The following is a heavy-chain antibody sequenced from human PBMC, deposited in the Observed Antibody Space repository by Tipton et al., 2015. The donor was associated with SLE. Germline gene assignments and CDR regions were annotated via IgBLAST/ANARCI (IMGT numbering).Heavy chain of an antibody. CDR3: AKSRGYDYIWGKYYFDY. CDR2: MTGSGDRT. CDR1: GFTFSSYA. J-gene: IGHJ4*02. Sequence: SLRLSCAASGFTFSSYAMSWVRQAPGKGLEWVSGMTGSGDRTYFADSVKGRFTISRDNSKNTLYLQMSSLRVEDTAVYYCAKSRGYDYIWGKYYFDYWGQGTLVTVSS. D-gene: IGHD3-16*01. V-gene: IGHV3-23*01.